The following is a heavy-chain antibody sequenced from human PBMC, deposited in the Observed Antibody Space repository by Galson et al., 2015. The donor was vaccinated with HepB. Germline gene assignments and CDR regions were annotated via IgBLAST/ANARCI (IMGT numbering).Heavy chain of an antibody. J-gene: IGHJ4*02. CDR3: AKDGDGIYYSYIDY. CDR2: ISWNSGSI. V-gene: IGHV3-9*01. Sequence: SLRLSCAASGFTFDDYAMHWVRQAPGKGLEWVSGISWNSGSIGYADSVKGRFTISRDNAKNSLYLQMSSLRAEDTALYYCAKDGDGIYYSYIDYWGQGTLVTVAS. D-gene: IGHD1-26*01. CDR1: GFTFDDYA.